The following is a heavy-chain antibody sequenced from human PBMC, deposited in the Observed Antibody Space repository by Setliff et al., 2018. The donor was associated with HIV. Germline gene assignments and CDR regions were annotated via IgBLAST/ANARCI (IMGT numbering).Heavy chain of an antibody. V-gene: IGHV4-39*07. CDR2: IYYSGST. J-gene: IGHJ6*03. CDR3: ARRSPGGGYYMDV. D-gene: IGHD3-16*01. CDR1: GGSISSSTYY. Sequence: PSETLSLTCTVSGGSISSSTYYWGWIRQPPGKGLVWIGYIYYSGSTYYNPSLKSRVTISLDTSKNQFSLNLSSVTAADTAVYYCARRSPGGGYYMDVWGKGTTVTVSS.